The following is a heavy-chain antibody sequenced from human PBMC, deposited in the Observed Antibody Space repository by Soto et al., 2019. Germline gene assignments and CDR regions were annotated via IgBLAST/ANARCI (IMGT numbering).Heavy chain of an antibody. CDR3: AHRRIGVSQWNYGDFDY. V-gene: IGHV2-5*02. J-gene: IGHJ4*02. D-gene: IGHD1-7*01. CDR1: GFSLSTSGVG. Sequence: QITLKESGPTLVKPTQTLTLTCTFSGFSLSTSGVGVGWIRQPPGKALEWLVIIYWDDDKRYSPSLRSRVTITNDTSKSQVVLTMTNVDPVDTATYFCAHRRIGVSQWNYGDFDYWGQGTLVTVSS. CDR2: IYWDDDK.